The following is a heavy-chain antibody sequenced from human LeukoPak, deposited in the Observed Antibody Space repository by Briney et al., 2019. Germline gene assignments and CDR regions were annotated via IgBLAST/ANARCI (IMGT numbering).Heavy chain of an antibody. Sequence: GGSLRLSCAASGFTFSSYNMNWVRQAPGKGLEWVSSISSSSSYIYYADSVKGRFTISRDNAKNSLYLQMNSLRAEDTAVYYCARDRAPEAFDIWGQGAKVTVAS. CDR3: ARDRAPEAFDI. D-gene: IGHD1-14*01. J-gene: IGHJ3*02. V-gene: IGHV3-21*01. CDR2: ISSSSSYI. CDR1: GFTFSSYN.